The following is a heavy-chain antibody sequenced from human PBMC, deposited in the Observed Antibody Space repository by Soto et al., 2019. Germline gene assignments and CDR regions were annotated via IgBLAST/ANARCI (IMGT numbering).Heavy chain of an antibody. CDR1: GFTFSSYW. CDR3: ARDPTYYYDSSGYYDY. V-gene: IGHV3-74*01. Sequence: PGRSLRLSCAASGFTFSSYWMHWVRKATGKGLVWVSRINSDGSSTRYADSVKGRFTISRDNAKNTLYLQMNSLRAEDTAVYYCARDPTYYYDSSGYYDYWGQGTLVTVSS. J-gene: IGHJ4*02. D-gene: IGHD3-22*01. CDR2: INSDGSST.